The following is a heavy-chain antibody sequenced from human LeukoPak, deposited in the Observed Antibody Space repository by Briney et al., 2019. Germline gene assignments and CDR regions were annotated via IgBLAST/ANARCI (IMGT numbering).Heavy chain of an antibody. D-gene: IGHD3-3*01. CDR2: MNPNSGST. CDR3: ARGGVYYDFWSGYYPIHYFDY. J-gene: IGHJ4*02. CDR1: GYTFNSYN. V-gene: IGHV1-8*01. Sequence: ASVKVSCKAAGYTFNSYNINWVRQATGQGLEWMGWMNPNSGSTGYARKFQGRVTMTRNTSISTAYMELSSLRSEDTAVYYCARGGVYYDFWSGYYPIHYFDYWGQGTLVTVSS.